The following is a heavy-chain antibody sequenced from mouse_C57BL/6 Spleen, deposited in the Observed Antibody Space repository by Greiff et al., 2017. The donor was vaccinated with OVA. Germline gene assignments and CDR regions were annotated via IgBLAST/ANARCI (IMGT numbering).Heavy chain of an antibody. D-gene: IGHD2-2*01. V-gene: IGHV3-6*01. CDR1: GYSITSGYY. Sequence: EVKVEESGPGLVKPSQSLSLTCSVTGYSITSGYYWNWIRQFPGNKLEWMGYISYDGSNNYNPSLKNRISITRDTSKNQFFLKLNSVTTEDTATYYCARDGYDEYYAMDYWGQGTSVTVSS. CDR2: ISYDGSN. CDR3: ARDGYDEYYAMDY. J-gene: IGHJ4*01.